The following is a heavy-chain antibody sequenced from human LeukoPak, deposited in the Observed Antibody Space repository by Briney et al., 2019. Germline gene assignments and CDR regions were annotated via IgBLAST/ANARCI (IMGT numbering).Heavy chain of an antibody. CDR1: GGSLSDYY. Sequence: SETLSLTCAVYGGSLSDYYWSWIRQSPGKGLEWIGEISHRGRTYYNLSLKSRVTISIDTSKNQFSLKVNSVSAADTAVYFCARDWGVEGRPGYMDVWGKGTTVTVSS. J-gene: IGHJ6*03. CDR2: ISHRGRT. D-gene: IGHD6-6*01. CDR3: ARDWGVEGRPGYMDV. V-gene: IGHV4-34*01.